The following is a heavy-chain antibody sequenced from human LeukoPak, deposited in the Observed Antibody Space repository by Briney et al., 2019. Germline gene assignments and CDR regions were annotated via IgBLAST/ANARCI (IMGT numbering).Heavy chain of an antibody. J-gene: IGHJ6*04. Sequence: ASVKVSCKASGYTFTNYGISWVRKAPGQGLEWMGWISGYSGNTDYAQILQGRVTMTTDTSTSTAYMELRSLRSDDTAVYYCASLKLPVWGKGTTVTVSS. CDR3: ASLKLPV. CDR2: ISGYSGNT. CDR1: GYTFTNYG. V-gene: IGHV1-18*01. D-gene: IGHD1-7*01.